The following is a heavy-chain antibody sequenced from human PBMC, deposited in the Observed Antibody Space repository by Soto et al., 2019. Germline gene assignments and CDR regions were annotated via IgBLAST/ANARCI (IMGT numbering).Heavy chain of an antibody. CDR2: IYHSGTT. CDR1: GDSISRGYY. Sequence: SETLSLTCAVSGDSISRGYYWAWIRQPPGKGLEYIGSIYHSGTTYYNPSLMSRVTISVDTSKHQFSLNLRSVTAADSAVYYCERTDNVGYYPHLGQGNLVTVSS. D-gene: IGHD3-3*01. CDR3: ERTDNVGYYPH. V-gene: IGHV4-38-2*01. J-gene: IGHJ4*02.